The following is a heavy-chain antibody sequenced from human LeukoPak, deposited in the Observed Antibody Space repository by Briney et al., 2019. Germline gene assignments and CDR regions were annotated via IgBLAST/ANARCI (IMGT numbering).Heavy chain of an antibody. Sequence: GESLKISCKGSGYSFTSYWIGWVRQMPGKGLXXXXXXXXXDSDTTYSRSFQGQVTISADMSISTAYLQWSSLKASDTAMYYCARRGYSSRWPVKYACDIWGQGTMVTVSS. CDR1: GYSFTSYW. CDR3: ARRGYSSRWPVKYACDI. CDR2: XXXXDSDT. J-gene: IGHJ3*02. D-gene: IGHD6-19*01. V-gene: IGHV5-51*01.